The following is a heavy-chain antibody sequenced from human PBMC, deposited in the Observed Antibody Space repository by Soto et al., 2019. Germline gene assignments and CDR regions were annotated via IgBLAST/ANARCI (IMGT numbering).Heavy chain of an antibody. J-gene: IGHJ5*02. D-gene: IGHD6-6*01. CDR1: GFTFSSYA. CDR3: ARDSYSSSSNWFDP. V-gene: IGHV3-30-3*01. Sequence: QVQLVESGGGVVQPGRSLRLSCAASGFTFSSYAMHWVRQAPGKGLEWVAVISYDGSNKYYADSVKGRFTISRDNSKNTLYLQMNSLRAEDTAVYYCARDSYSSSSNWFDPWGQGTLVTVSS. CDR2: ISYDGSNK.